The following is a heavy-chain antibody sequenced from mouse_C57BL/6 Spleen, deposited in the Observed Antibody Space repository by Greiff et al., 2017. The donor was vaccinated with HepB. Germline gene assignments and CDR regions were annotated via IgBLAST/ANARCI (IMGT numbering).Heavy chain of an antibody. CDR3: ARTGEQATWFAY. D-gene: IGHD3-2*02. V-gene: IGHV1-55*01. J-gene: IGHJ3*01. CDR2: IYPGSGST. Sequence: VQLQQPGAELVKPGASVKMSCKASGYTFTSYWITWVKQRPGQGLEWIGDIYPGSGSTNYNEKFKSKATLTVDTSSSTAYMQLSSLTSEDSAVYYCARTGEQATWFAYWGQGTLVTVSA. CDR1: GYTFTSYW.